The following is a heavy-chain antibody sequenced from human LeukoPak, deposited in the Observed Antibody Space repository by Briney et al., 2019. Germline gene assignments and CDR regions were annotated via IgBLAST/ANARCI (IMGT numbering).Heavy chain of an antibody. CDR3: ADHYASGSYPP. Sequence: PGGSLRLSCAASGFSFSNAWMNWVRQAPGKGLEWVGRILSKASGGTTDYATPVKGRFTISRDDSKNMLNLHMNSLQIEDTAVYYCADHYASGSYPPWGQGTLVTVSS. J-gene: IGHJ5*02. V-gene: IGHV3-15*07. CDR1: GFSFSNAW. D-gene: IGHD3-10*01. CDR2: ILSKASGGTT.